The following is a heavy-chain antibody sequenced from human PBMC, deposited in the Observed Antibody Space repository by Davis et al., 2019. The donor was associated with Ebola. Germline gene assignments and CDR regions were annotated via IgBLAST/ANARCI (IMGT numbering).Heavy chain of an antibody. D-gene: IGHD2-2*01. J-gene: IGHJ4*02. CDR1: GFTFSSYG. CDR2: ISYDGSNK. CDR3: AKDPAYCSSTSCYPDY. V-gene: IGHV3-30*18. Sequence: GESLKISCAASGFTFSSYGMHWVRQAPGKGLEWVAVISYDGSNKYYADSVKGRFTISRDNSKNTLYLQMNSLRAEDTDVYYCAKDPAYCSSTSCYPDYWGQGTLVTVSS.